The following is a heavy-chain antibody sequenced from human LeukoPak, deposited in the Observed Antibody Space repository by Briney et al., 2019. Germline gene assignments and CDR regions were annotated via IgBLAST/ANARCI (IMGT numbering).Heavy chain of an antibody. Sequence: ASVKVSCKASGYTFTSYYMHWVRQAPGQGLEWMGIINPSGGSTSYAQKFQGRVTMTRDTSISTAYMELSRPRSDDTAVYYCARGHFWSGYYPDVWGKGTTVTVSS. CDR2: INPSGGST. CDR1: GYTFTSYY. CDR3: ARGHFWSGYYPDV. D-gene: IGHD3-3*02. V-gene: IGHV1-46*01. J-gene: IGHJ6*04.